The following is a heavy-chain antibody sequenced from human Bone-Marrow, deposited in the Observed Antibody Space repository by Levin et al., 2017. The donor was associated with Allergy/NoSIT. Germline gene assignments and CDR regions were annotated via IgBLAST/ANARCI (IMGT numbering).Heavy chain of an antibody. CDR1: GGTFSSYA. Sequence: GGSLRLSCKASGGTFSSYAISWVRQAPGQGLEWMGGIIPIFGTANYAQKFQGRVTITADESTSTAYMELSSLRSEDTAVYYCARDRTYYDSSGYYFQSSGNLDYWGQGTLVTVSS. J-gene: IGHJ4*02. CDR2: IIPIFGTA. CDR3: ARDRTYYDSSGYYFQSSGNLDY. D-gene: IGHD3-22*01. V-gene: IGHV1-69*01.